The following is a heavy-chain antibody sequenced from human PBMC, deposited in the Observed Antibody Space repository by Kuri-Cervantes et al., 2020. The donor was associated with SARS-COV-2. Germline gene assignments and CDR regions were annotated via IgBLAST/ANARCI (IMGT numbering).Heavy chain of an antibody. CDR3: AAALIDAFDI. Sequence: SVKVSCKASGFTFTSSAMQWVRPARGQRLEWIGWIVVGSGNTNYAQKFQERVTITRDMSTSTAYMELRSLRSEDMAVYYCAAALIDAFDIWGQGTMVTVSS. CDR1: GFTFTSSA. J-gene: IGHJ3*02. V-gene: IGHV1-58*02. CDR2: IVVGSGNT.